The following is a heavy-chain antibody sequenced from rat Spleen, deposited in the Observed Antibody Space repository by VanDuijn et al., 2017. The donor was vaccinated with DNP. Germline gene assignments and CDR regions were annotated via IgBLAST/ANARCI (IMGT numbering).Heavy chain of an antibody. V-gene: IGHV5S10*01. Sequence: EVQLVETGGDLVQPGRSLKLPCVASGFTFTNYYMAWVRQAPKKGLEWVATIVYDASRTYYRDSVRGRFTISRDNAKSTLYLQMDSLRSEDTATYYCTTLNYYASLSGYFDYWGQGVMVTVSS. CDR2: IVYDASRT. CDR3: TTLNYYASLSGYFDY. CDR1: GFTFTNYY. D-gene: IGHD1-12*01. J-gene: IGHJ2*01.